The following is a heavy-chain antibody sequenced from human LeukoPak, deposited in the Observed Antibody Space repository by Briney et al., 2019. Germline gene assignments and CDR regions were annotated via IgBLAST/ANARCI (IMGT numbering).Heavy chain of an antibody. CDR3: ARDLRGAVADI. Sequence: ASVKVCCKPSGYTFTSHGISWVRLVPGQGLEWMGWINPNTGSAIYAPKFRDRVTMTGDTSINTAYMELSGLTSGDTAIYYCARDLRGAVADIWGQGTLVTVSS. V-gene: IGHV1-2*02. J-gene: IGHJ1*01. D-gene: IGHD6-19*01. CDR2: INPNTGSA. CDR1: GYTFTSHG.